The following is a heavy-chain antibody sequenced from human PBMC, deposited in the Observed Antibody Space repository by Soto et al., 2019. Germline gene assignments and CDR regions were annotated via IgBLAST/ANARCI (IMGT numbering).Heavy chain of an antibody. CDR1: GYTFTGYY. V-gene: IGHV1-2*04. D-gene: IGHD5-12*01. Sequence: ASVKVSCKASGYTFTGYYMHWVRQAPGQGLEWMGWINPNSGGTKYAQKFQGWVSMIRDTSISTVYMQLSRLRSDDTAVYYCARESGGATATLDYYYFYMDVWGTGTTVTVSS. CDR2: INPNSGGT. CDR3: ARESGGATATLDYYYFYMDV. J-gene: IGHJ6*03.